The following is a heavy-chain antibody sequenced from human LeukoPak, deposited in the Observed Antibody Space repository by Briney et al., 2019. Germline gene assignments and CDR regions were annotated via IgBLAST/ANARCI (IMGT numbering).Heavy chain of an antibody. J-gene: IGHJ6*03. D-gene: IGHD3-3*01. CDR1: GYTFTSYD. CDR2: MNPNSGTT. V-gene: IGHV1-8*03. Sequence: ASVKVSCKASGYTFTSYDINWVRQATGQGLEWMGWMNPNSGTTGYAQKFQGRVTITRTTSISTAYMELSSLRSEDTAVYYCARGNYDFWSGYYYYYYMDVWGKGTTVTVSS. CDR3: ARGNYDFWSGYYYYYYMDV.